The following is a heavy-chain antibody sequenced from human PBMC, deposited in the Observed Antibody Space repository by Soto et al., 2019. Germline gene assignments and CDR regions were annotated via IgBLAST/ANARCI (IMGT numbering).Heavy chain of an antibody. J-gene: IGHJ4*02. V-gene: IGHV1-8*01. D-gene: IGHD2-21*01. Sequence: GASVKVSCKASGYTFTSYDINWVRQATGQGLEWMGWMNPNSGNTGYAQRFQGHVTISADKSISTAYLQWSSLKASDTAMYYCARHRADCGGDCFDYWGQGTLVTVSS. CDR2: MNPNSGNT. CDR3: ARHRADCGGDCFDY. CDR1: GYTFTSYD.